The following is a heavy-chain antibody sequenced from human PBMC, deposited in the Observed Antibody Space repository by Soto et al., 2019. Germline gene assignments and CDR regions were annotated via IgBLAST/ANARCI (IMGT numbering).Heavy chain of an antibody. CDR2: ISSSSSYI. V-gene: IGHV3-21*01. J-gene: IGHJ3*01. CDR3: AREEDVVVEGPGPESFDV. Sequence: PGGSLRLSCAASGFSLRTYTMNWVRQAPGEGLEWVSSISSSSSYIFYADSVRGRFTISRDNAKNSLFLQMNSLKAEDTAVYYCAREEDVVVEGPGPESFDVWGLGTMVTVSS. CDR1: GFSLRTYT. D-gene: IGHD2-15*01.